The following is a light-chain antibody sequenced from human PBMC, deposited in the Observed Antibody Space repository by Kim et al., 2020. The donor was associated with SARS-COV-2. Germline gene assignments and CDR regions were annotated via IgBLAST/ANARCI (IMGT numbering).Light chain of an antibody. CDR1: QGLHDD. CDR3: LQDYDYPFT. CDR2: PAS. J-gene: IGKJ3*01. Sequence: ASVGDRVTITCRASQGLHDDLCWYQQRPERPPRLLISPASTLQEGVPSRFSGSGSGTDFTLTITSLQPEDFATYFCLQDYDYPFTFGRGTKVDIK. V-gene: IGKV1-6*01.